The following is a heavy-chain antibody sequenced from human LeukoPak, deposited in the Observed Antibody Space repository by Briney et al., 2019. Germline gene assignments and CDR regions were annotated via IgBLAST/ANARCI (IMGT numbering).Heavy chain of an antibody. CDR1: GFIFSTYT. CDR3: TRGMDHINYAWFDP. D-gene: IGHD4-11*01. V-gene: IGHV3-21*06. J-gene: IGHJ5*02. Sequence: GGSLRLSCSASGFIFSTYTMYWVRQAPGKRLEWVSSIFGSRDSISYANSVKGRFTISRDNAENSLYLQMDSLRVEDTAVYYCTRGMDHINYAWFDPWGQGTLVIVSS. CDR2: IFGSRDSI.